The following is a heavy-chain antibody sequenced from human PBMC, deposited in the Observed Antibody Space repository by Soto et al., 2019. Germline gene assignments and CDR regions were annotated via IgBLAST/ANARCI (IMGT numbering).Heavy chain of an antibody. CDR3: ATWYYYDSSGYNAMGDY. D-gene: IGHD3-22*01. CDR2: IYHSGST. V-gene: IGHV4-4*02. CDR1: GGSISSSNW. Sequence: SETLSLTCAVSGGSISSSNWWSWVRQPPGKGLEWIGEIYHSGSTNYNPSLKSRVTISVDKSKNQFSLKLSSVTAADTAVYYCATWYYYDSSGYNAMGDYWGQGTLVTVSS. J-gene: IGHJ4*02.